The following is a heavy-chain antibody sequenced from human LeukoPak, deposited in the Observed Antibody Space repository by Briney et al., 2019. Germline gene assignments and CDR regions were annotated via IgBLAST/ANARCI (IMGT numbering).Heavy chain of an antibody. CDR3: ARGRVGYDFFLGDFDY. CDR1: GGSISSGGYY. Sequence: SETLSLTCTVSGGSISSGGYYWSWIRQHPGKGLEWIGYIYYSGSTYYNPSLKSRVTISVDTSKNQFSLKLSSVTAADTAVYYCARGRVGYDFFLGDFDYWGQGTLVTVSS. CDR2: IYYSGST. J-gene: IGHJ4*02. V-gene: IGHV4-31*03. D-gene: IGHD5-24*01.